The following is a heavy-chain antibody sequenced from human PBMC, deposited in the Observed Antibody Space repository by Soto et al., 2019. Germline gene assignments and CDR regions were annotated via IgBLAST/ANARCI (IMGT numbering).Heavy chain of an antibody. CDR3: AKESMARGVIGPPGAFDT. CDR2: ISYDGSNK. J-gene: IGHJ3*02. CDR1: GFTFSSCG. D-gene: IGHD3-10*01. V-gene: IGHV3-30*18. Sequence: GGSLRLSCAASGFTFSSCGMHWVRQAPGKGLEWVAVISYDGSNKYYADSVTGRFTISRDNSKNTLYLQMNSLRAEDTAVYYCAKESMARGVIGPPGAFDTWGKATTVTVSS.